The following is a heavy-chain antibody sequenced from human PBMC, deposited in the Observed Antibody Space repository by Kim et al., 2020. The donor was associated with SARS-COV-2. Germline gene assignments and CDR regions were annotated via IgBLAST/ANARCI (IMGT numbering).Heavy chain of an antibody. CDR3: AREGLGYCSSTSCHGHFDY. D-gene: IGHD2-2*01. J-gene: IGHJ4*02. V-gene: IGHV4-59*01. Sequence: SRVTISVDTSKNQFSLKLSSVTAADTAVYYCAREGLGYCSSTSCHGHFDYWGQGTLVTVSS.